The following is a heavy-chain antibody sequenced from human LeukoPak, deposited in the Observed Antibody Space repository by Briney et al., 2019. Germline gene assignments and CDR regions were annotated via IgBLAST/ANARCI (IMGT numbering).Heavy chain of an antibody. CDR1: GSTFSSYA. V-gene: IGHV3-64*01. CDR3: ARGRSGSYMGAFDY. J-gene: IGHJ4*02. D-gene: IGHD1-26*01. CDR2: ISSNGGST. Sequence: GGSLRLSCAASGSTFSSYAMHWVRQAPGKGLEYVSAISSNGGSTYYANSVKGRFTISRDNSKNTLYLQMGSLRAEDMAVYYCARGRSGSYMGAFDYWGQGTLVTVSS.